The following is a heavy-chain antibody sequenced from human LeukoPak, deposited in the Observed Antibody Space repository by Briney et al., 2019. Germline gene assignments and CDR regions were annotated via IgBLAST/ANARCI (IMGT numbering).Heavy chain of an antibody. CDR2: INHSGST. D-gene: IGHD3-10*01. CDR3: AGISPQGSFFVY. J-gene: IGHJ4*02. V-gene: IGHV4-34*01. Sequence: SETLSLTCAVYGGSFSGYYWSWIRQPPGKGLEWIGEINHSGSTNYNPSLKSRVTMSVDTSKNQLSLKLSSVTAADTAVYYCAGISPQGSFFVYWGQGTLVTVSS. CDR1: GGSFSGYY.